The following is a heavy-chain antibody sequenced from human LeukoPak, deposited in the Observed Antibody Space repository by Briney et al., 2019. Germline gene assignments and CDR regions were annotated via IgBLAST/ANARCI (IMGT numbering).Heavy chain of an antibody. CDR2: MNPNSGNT. J-gene: IGHJ6*03. CDR3: ARGVRRFPYYCYYMDV. Sequence: ASVKVSCKASGYTFTSYDINWVRQATGQGLEWMGWMNPNSGNTGYAQKFQGRVTMTRNTSISTAYMELSSLRSEDTAVYYCARGVRRFPYYCYYMDVWGKGTTVTVSS. CDR1: GYTFTSYD. V-gene: IGHV1-8*01.